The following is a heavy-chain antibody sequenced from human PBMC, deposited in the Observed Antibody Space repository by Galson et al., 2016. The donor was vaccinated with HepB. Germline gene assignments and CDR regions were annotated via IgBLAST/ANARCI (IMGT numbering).Heavy chain of an antibody. CDR2: IRGSSGIT. CDR3: AKMGGNFWSGYYTGRLDTFDL. D-gene: IGHD3-3*01. Sequence: SLRLSCAASGFTFSSYALTWARQAPGQGLEWVSHIRGSSGITYYADPVKGRVTISTDNSKNTLFLQMDSLRLEDTAVYSCAKMGGNFWSGYYTGRLDTFDLWGLGTMVTVSS. J-gene: IGHJ3*01. CDR1: GFTFSSYA. V-gene: IGHV3-23*01.